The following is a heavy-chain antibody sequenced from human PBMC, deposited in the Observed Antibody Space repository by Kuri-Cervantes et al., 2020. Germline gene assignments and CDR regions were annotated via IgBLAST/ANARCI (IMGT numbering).Heavy chain of an antibody. CDR2: IQSDGSEI. CDR3: AKGPTIIAVAGEFDY. D-gene: IGHD6-19*01. V-gene: IGHV3-30*02. Sequence: GESLKISCAASGFSFSNYGMHWVRQAPGKGLEWVAFIQSDGSEIYYGDSVKGRFTISRDNSKNTLYLQMNSLRAEDTAVYYCAKGPTIIAVAGEFDYWGQGTLVTVSS. J-gene: IGHJ4*02. CDR1: GFSFSNYG.